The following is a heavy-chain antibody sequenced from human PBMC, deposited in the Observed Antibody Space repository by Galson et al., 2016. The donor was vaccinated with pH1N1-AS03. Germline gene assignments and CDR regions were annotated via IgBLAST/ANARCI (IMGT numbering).Heavy chain of an antibody. V-gene: IGHV4-39*07. CDR2: IYHSGSA. CDR3: VMDTTTWMRFDY. D-gene: IGHD1-1*01. J-gene: IGHJ4*02. Sequence: ETLSLTCTVSGGSISSSTYYWGWVRQPPGKGLEWIGNIYHSGSAYYNPSLKSRVTISLDKSKNQFSLKLNTVTAADTAVYFCVMDTTTWMRFDYWGQGSLVIVSS. CDR1: GGSISSSTYY.